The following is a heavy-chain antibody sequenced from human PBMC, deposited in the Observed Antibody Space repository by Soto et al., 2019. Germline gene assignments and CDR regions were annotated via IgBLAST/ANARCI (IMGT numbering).Heavy chain of an antibody. CDR1: GFTFRSYA. V-gene: IGHV3-23*01. Sequence: DVQLLESGGGLVQPGGSLRLSCAASGFTFRSYAMSWVRQAPGKGLEWVSGISGSGISTHYADSVKGRFTVSRDNSKNTIYLQMNSLRAEDTAVYNCAKEPVGPDWYFDLWGRGTLVTVYS. J-gene: IGHJ2*01. CDR2: ISGSGIST. CDR3: AKEPVGPDWYFDL.